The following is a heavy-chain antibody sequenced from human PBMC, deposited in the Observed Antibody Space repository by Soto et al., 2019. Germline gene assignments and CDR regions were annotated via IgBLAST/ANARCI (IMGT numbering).Heavy chain of an antibody. CDR3: ARDGGQWDQRCCDN. D-gene: IGHD1-26*01. CDR2: ISAHRGHT. J-gene: IGHJ4*02. Sequence: QVQLVQSAPELTKPGASVKVSCRVSGYISGHYGISWVRLRPGQGLEWMGWISAHRGHTNYAHKFRGRVTMTTDPSTATVSMELTTLLSDDTAIYVCARDGGQWDQRCCDNWGQGTLVTVSS. CDR1: GYISGHYG. V-gene: IGHV1-18*01.